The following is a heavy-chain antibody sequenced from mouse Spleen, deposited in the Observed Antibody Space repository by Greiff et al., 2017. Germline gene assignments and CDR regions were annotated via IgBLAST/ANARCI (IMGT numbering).Heavy chain of an antibody. CDR1: GYTFTNYW. CDR3: ARIYDGYYGYFDY. J-gene: IGHJ2*01. D-gene: IGHD2-3*01. CDR2: IYPGGGYT. V-gene: IGHV1-63*01. Sequence: QVQLQQSGAELVRPGTSVKMSCKASGYTFTNYWIGWAKQRPGHGLEWIGDIYPGGGYTNYNEKFKGKATLTADKSSSTAYMQFSSLTSEDSAIYYCARIYDGYYGYFDYWGQGTTLTVSS.